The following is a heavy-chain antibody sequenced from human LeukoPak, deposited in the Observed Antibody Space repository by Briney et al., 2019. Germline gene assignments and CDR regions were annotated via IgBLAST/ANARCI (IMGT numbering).Heavy chain of an antibody. V-gene: IGHV4-59*08. D-gene: IGHD3-3*01. CDR2: IYYSGST. J-gene: IGHJ4*02. CDR1: GGSISSYY. CDR3: ARSGERSGCYTDY. Sequence: PSETLSLTCTVSGGSISSYYWSWIRQPPGKGLEWIGYIYYSGSTNYNPSLKSRVTISVDTSKNQFSLKLSSVTAADTAVYYCARSGERSGCYTDYWGQGTLVTVSS.